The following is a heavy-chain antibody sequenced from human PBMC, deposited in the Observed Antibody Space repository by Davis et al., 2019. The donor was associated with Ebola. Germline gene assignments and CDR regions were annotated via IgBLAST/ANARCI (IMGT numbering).Heavy chain of an antibody. D-gene: IGHD5-24*01. CDR1: GGTFSSYA. J-gene: IGHJ4*02. V-gene: IGHV1-69*04. CDR2: IIPILGIA. CDR3: ARVDGYNADYDY. Sequence: SVKVSCKASGGTFSSYAISWVRQAPGQGLEWMGRIIPILGIANYAQKLQGRVTMTRDTSTSTVYMELSSLRSEDTAVYYCARVDGYNADYDYWGQGTLVTVSS.